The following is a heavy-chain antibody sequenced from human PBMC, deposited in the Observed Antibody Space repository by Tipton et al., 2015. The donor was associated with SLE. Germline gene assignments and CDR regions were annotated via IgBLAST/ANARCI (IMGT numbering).Heavy chain of an antibody. D-gene: IGHD6-19*01. CDR3: ARTPGSGWQYYFDY. V-gene: IGHV4-59*11. CDR2: VDYIGST. CDR1: GGSISPHY. J-gene: IGHJ4*02. Sequence: TLSLTCTVSGGSISPHYWSWIRQPPGKGLEWIGYVDYIGSTNYNPSLKSRLTILVHRYKNQFSLKLSSVTAADTAVYFCARTPGSGWQYYFDYWGQGTLVTVSS.